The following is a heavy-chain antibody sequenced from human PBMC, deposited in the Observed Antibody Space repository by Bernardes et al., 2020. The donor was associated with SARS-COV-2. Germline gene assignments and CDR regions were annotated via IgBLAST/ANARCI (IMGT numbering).Heavy chain of an antibody. CDR1: GYTFTDYF. CDR2: INPNTGGT. CDR3: ARTRTTISTTGIPVDY. J-gene: IGHJ4*02. D-gene: IGHD2-21*02. V-gene: IGHV1-2*02. Sequence: ASVKVSCKASGYTFTDYFIHWVRQAPGQRLEWMGWINPNTGGTNYVQKFQGRVTMTRDTSITTAYMELSWLGSDDTAIYYCARTRTTISTTGIPVDYWGQGTLVTVPS.